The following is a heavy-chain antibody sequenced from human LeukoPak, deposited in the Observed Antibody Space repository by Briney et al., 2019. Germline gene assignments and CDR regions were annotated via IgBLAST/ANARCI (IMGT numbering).Heavy chain of an antibody. CDR3: AHGRGVATIFDY. D-gene: IGHD5-12*01. J-gene: IGHJ4*02. V-gene: IGHV2-5*02. Sequence: GPTLVKPTQTLTLTCTFSGFSLSTSGVGVGWIRQPPGKALEWLALIYWDDDKRYRPSLKSRLTISKDTSKNQVILTMTNMDPVDTATYYCAHGRGVATIFDYWGQGTLVTVSS. CDR2: IYWDDDK. CDR1: GFSLSTSGVG.